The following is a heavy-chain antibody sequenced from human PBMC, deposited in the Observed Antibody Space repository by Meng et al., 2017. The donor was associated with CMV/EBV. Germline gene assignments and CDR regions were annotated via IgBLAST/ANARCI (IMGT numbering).Heavy chain of an antibody. D-gene: IGHD2-2*01. V-gene: IGHV4-39*01. J-gene: IGHJ4*02. CDR2: IYYSGST. Sequence: SSSYYWGWIRQPPGKGLEWIGSIYYSGSTYYNPSLKSRVTISVDTSKNQFSLKLSSVTAADTAVYYCARLNRIPIVVVPAAIGPFDYWGQGTLVTVSS. CDR3: ARLNRIPIVVVPAAIGPFDY. CDR1: SSSYY.